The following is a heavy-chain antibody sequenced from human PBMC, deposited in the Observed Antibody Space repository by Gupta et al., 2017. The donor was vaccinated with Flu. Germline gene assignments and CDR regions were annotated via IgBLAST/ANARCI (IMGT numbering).Heavy chain of an antibody. Sequence: EVRLVESGGDVVQPGESLRLSCAASGFTFIDYTMHWVRQAPGKGLEFVSSISWDGSSFYYADAVRGRFTISRDNSKTSLYLQMHSLRTDDTALYHCAKSRAPVNAFDLWGHGTMVTVSS. J-gene: IGHJ3*01. CDR3: AKSRAPVNAFDL. CDR2: ISWDGSSF. V-gene: IGHV3-43*01. CDR1: GFTFIDYT.